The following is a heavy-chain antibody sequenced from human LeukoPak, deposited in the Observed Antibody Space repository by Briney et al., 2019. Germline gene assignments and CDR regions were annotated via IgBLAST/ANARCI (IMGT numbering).Heavy chain of an antibody. CDR3: ASRGYSSGWYYYYYYMDV. CDR1: GFTFSSYW. CDR2: INSDGSST. D-gene: IGHD6-19*01. V-gene: IGHV3-74*01. Sequence: PGGSLRLSCAASGFTFSSYWMHWVRQAPGKGLVWFSRINSDGSSTSYADSVKGRFTISRDNAKNTLYLQMNSLRAEDTAVYYCASRGYSSGWYYYYYYMDVWGKGTTVTVSS. J-gene: IGHJ6*03.